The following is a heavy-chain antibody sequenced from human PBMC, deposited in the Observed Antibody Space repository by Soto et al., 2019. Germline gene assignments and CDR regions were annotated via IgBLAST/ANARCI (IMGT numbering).Heavy chain of an antibody. D-gene: IGHD1-26*01. J-gene: IGHJ4*02. CDR2: ISSSGTVI. CDR1: GFTFRNYN. V-gene: IGHV3-48*02. CDR3: ARISEIYERY. Sequence: EVQLVESGGGLVQPGESLRLSCAGSGFTFRNYNMNWVRQAPGKGLEWVSFISSSGTVIYYADSVKGRFTISRDNAKNSLYLQMNSLRDEDTGVFYCARISEIYERYWGQGTLVTVSA.